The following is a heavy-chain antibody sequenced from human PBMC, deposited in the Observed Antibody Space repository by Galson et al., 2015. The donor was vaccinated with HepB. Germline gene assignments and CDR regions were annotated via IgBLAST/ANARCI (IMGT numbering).Heavy chain of an antibody. D-gene: IGHD4-17*01. V-gene: IGHV3-30*18. CDR2: ISYDGSNK. CDR3: AKSPHGLTTDY. Sequence: SLRLSCAASGFTFSSYGMHWVRQAPGKGLEWVAVISYDGSNKYYADSVKGRFTISRDNSKNTLYLQMNSLRAEDTAAYYCAKSPHGLTTDYWGQGTLVTVSS. J-gene: IGHJ4*02. CDR1: GFTFSSYG.